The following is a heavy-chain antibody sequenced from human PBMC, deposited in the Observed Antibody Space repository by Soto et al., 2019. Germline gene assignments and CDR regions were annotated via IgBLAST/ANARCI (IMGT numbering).Heavy chain of an antibody. CDR1: GDTFSNHT. D-gene: IGHD4-17*01. V-gene: IGHV1-69*02. Sequence: QVPLVQSGAEVKKPGSSVKVSCKASGDTFSNHTISWVRQSPGQGLEWLGRIIPLLGLANYALKFQGRVTITADNSTYATDMESSSVRAEDTAVYYCASVSEIGTVTLSDCFMDAWGKWTTVTVSS. CDR2: IIPLLGLA. J-gene: IGHJ6*03. CDR3: ASVSEIGTVTLSDCFMDA.